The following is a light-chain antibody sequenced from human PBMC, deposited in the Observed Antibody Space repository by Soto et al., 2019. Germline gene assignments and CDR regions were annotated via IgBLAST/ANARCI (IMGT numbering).Light chain of an antibody. CDR1: SSDIGAYNY. CDR2: EVT. V-gene: IGLV2-14*01. J-gene: IGLJ1*01. Sequence: QSALTQPASVSGSPGQSITISCIGTSSDIGAYNYVSWYQQHPGKVPKLMIYEVTNRPSGLSNRFSGSKSGNTASLTISGLQAEDEADYFCSSYTSTSPLYVFGTGTKVTVL. CDR3: SSYTSTSPLYV.